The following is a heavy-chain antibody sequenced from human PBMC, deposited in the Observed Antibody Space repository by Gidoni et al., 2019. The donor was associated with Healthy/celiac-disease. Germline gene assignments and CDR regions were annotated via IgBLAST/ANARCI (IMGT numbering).Heavy chain of an antibody. D-gene: IGHD3-9*01. CDR2: INAGNGNT. Sequence: RLEWMGWINAGNGNTKYSQKFQGRVPITRDTSASTAYMELSSRRSEDTAVYYCHVSDIVTGYYPDYYYDGMDVWGQGTTVTVS. CDR3: HVSDIVTGYYPDYYYDGMDV. J-gene: IGHJ6*02. V-gene: IGHV1-3*01.